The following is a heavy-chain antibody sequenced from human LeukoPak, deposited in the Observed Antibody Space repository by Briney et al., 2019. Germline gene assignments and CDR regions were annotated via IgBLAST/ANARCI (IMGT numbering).Heavy chain of an antibody. CDR1: GGTFSSYA. V-gene: IGHV1-69*01. Sequence: ASVTVSCKASGGTFSSYAISWVRQAPGQGLEWMGGIIPIFGTANYAQKFQGRVTITADESTSTAYMELSSLRSEDTAVYYCARDTVAATGAFDIWGQGTMVTVSS. CDR2: IIPIFGTA. J-gene: IGHJ3*02. D-gene: IGHD6-19*01. CDR3: ARDTVAATGAFDI.